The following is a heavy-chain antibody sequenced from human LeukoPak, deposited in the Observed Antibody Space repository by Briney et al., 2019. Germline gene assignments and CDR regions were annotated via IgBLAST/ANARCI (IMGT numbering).Heavy chain of an antibody. Sequence: GASVKVSCKASGYTFTSYGISWVRQAPGQGLEWMGWINPKSGGTNYAQKFQGRVTMTRDRATMTRDTSISTVYMEVSWLRSDDTAVYYCALYQSSSTNYEGALDIWGQGTMVTVSS. V-gene: IGHV1-2*02. D-gene: IGHD4/OR15-4a*01. J-gene: IGHJ3*02. CDR2: INPKSGGT. CDR1: GYTFTSYG. CDR3: ALYQSSSTNYEGALDI.